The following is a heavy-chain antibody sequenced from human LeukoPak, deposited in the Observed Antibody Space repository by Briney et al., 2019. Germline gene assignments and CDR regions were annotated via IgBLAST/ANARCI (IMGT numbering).Heavy chain of an antibody. CDR2: ISSSGAYI. V-gene: IGHV3-21*01. J-gene: IGHJ4*02. D-gene: IGHD6-19*01. CDR1: GFTFSSYS. Sequence: GGSPRLSCAASGFTFSSYSMNWVRQAPGKGLQWVSSISSSGAYIFYADSVQGRFTISRDNAKNSLYLQMNSLRAEDTAVYYCTRDGESSGWYSACWGQGTLVTVSS. CDR3: TRDGESSGWYSAC.